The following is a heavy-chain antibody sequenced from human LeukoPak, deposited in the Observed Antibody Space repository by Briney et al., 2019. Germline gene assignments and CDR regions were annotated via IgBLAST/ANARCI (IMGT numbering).Heavy chain of an antibody. CDR1: GFTFSSYT. J-gene: IGHJ4*02. Sequence: PGGSLRLSCAASGFTFSSYTMNWVRQAPGKGLEWVSSISSSSSAIYYADSVKGRFTISRDNAKNSLYLQMNSLRAEDTAVYYCARDRQLRGYFDYWGQGTLVTVSS. CDR2: ISSSSSAI. CDR3: ARDRQLRGYFDY. V-gene: IGHV3-48*04. D-gene: IGHD3-10*01.